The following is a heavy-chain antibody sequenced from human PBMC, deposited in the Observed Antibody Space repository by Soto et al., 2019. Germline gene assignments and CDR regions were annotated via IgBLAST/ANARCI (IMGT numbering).Heavy chain of an antibody. V-gene: IGHV4-30-4*01. D-gene: IGHD1-7*01. CDR1: GGSISSGDYY. Sequence: QVQLQESGPGLVKPSQTLSLTCTVSGGSISSGDYYWSWIRQPPGKGLEWIGYIYYSGSTYYNPSLKSRVTISVDTSKNQFSLKLSSVTAADTAVYYCARGGVYNWNYSPWFDPWGQGTLVTVSS. CDR2: IYYSGST. J-gene: IGHJ5*02. CDR3: ARGGVYNWNYSPWFDP.